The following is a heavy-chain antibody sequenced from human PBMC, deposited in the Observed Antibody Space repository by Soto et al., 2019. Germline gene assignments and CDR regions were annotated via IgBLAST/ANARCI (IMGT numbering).Heavy chain of an antibody. D-gene: IGHD6-19*01. CDR2: ISAYNGNT. CDR1: GYTFTSYG. V-gene: IGHV1-18*01. CDR3: ARGDSSGRYDNWIDP. J-gene: IGHJ5*02. Sequence: ASVKVSFKASGYTFTSYGISWVRQAPGQGLEWMGWISAYNGNTNYAQKLQGRVTMTTDTSTSTAYMELRSLRSDDTAVYYCARGDSSGRYDNWIDPWGQGTLVAVSS.